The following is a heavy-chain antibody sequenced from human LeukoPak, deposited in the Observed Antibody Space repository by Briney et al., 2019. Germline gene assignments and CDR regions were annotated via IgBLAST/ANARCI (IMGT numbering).Heavy chain of an antibody. CDR2: INHSGST. D-gene: IGHD2-15*01. V-gene: IGHV4-34*01. Sequence: SETLSLTCAVYGGSFSGYYWSWIRQPPGKGLEWIGEINHSGSTNYNPSLKSRVTISVDTSKNQFSLKLSSVTAADTAVYYCARVGGYCSGGSCDYLDYWGQGTLVTVSS. CDR3: ARVGGYCSGGSCDYLDY. J-gene: IGHJ4*02. CDR1: GGSFSGYY.